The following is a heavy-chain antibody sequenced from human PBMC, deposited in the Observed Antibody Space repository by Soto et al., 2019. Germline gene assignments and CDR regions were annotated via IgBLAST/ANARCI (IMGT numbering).Heavy chain of an antibody. J-gene: IGHJ5*02. CDR3: AREVAATKGWFDP. D-gene: IGHD6-13*01. Sequence: GGSLRLSCAASGFTFSSYWMSWVRQPPGKGLEWVANIKQDGSEKYYVDSVKGRFTISRDNAKNPLYLQMNSLRAEDTAVYYCAREVAATKGWFDPWGQGTLVTVSS. CDR2: IKQDGSEK. CDR1: GFTFSSYW. V-gene: IGHV3-7*03.